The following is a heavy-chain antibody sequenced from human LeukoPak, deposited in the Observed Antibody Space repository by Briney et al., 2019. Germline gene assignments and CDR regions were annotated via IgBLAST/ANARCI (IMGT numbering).Heavy chain of an antibody. CDR1: GFTFDDYG. V-gene: IGHV3-48*01. CDR2: ISSSSSTK. Sequence: QSGGSLRLSCAASGFTFDDYGMSWVRQAPGKGLEWVSYISSSSSTKSYADSVKGRFTISRDNAKNSLYLQMSSLRAEDTAVYYCARGGAGRPDYWGQGTLVTVSS. J-gene: IGHJ4*02. CDR3: ARGGAGRPDY. D-gene: IGHD6-6*01.